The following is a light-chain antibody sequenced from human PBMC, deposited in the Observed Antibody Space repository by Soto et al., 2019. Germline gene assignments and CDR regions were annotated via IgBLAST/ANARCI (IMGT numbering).Light chain of an antibody. CDR2: EVT. V-gene: IGLV2-14*01. J-gene: IGLJ1*01. CDR1: TSDIAGYNY. CDR3: NSYTSASFYV. Sequence: QSVLAQPACVSGSPGQSITISCTGTTSDIAGYNYVSWYQQHPGKAPKLLIYEVTSRASGVSHRFSGSKSGNTASLTISGLQAEDEAEYYCNSYTSASFYVFGTGTKVTVL.